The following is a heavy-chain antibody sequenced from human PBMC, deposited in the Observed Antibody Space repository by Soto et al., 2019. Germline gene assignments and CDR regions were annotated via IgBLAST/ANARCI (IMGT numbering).Heavy chain of an antibody. CDR3: AKDLWYYESSGSTERGAFDI. D-gene: IGHD3-22*01. CDR2: ISYDGSNK. J-gene: IGHJ3*02. Sequence: QVQLVESGGGVVQPGRSLRLSCAASGFTFSSYGMHWVRQAPGKGLEWVAVISYDGSNKYYADSVKGRFTISRDNSKNTLYLQMNSLRAEDTAVYYCAKDLWYYESSGSTERGAFDIWGQGTMVTVSS. CDR1: GFTFSSYG. V-gene: IGHV3-30*18.